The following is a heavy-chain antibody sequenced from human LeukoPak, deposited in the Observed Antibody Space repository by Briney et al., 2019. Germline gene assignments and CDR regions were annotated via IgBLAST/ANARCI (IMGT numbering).Heavy chain of an antibody. CDR1: GGSISSSSYY. D-gene: IGHD1-26*01. V-gene: IGHV4-39*01. CDR3: ARHGSYYLPWFNY. Sequence: SETLSLTCTVSGGSISSSSYYWGWIRQPPGKGLEWIGSIYYSGSTYYNPSLKSRVTISVDTSKNQFSLKLSSVTAADTAVYYCARHGSYYLPWFNYWGQGTLVTVSS. J-gene: IGHJ4*02. CDR2: IYYSGST.